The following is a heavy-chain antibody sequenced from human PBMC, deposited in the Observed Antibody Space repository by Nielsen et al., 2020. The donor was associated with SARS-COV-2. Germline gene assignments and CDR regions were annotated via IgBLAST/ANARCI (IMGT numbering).Heavy chain of an antibody. CDR1: GFTFGDYA. CDR3: ATIVSGHQWF. D-gene: IGHD3-22*01. CDR2: IRSKAYGGTT. Sequence: GESLKISCTASGFTFGDYAMSWVRQAPGKGLEWVGFIRSKAYGGTTEYAASVKGRFTISRDDSKSIAYLQMNSLKTEDTAVYYCATIVSGHQWFWGLGTMVTVSS. J-gene: IGHJ4*02. V-gene: IGHV3-49*04.